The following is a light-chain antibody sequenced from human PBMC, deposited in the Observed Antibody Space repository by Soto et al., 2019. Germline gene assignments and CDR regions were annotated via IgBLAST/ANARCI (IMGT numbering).Light chain of an antibody. CDR3: SSYTSISTRYV. CDR1: SSDVGGYNY. J-gene: IGLJ1*01. V-gene: IGLV2-14*01. CDR2: EVN. Sequence: QSALTQPASVSGSPGQSITISCTGTSSDVGGYNYVSWYQQPPGKAPKLMIYEVNNRPSGVSNRFSGSKSGNTASLTISGLQAEDEADYYCSSYTSISTRYVFGSGTKLTVL.